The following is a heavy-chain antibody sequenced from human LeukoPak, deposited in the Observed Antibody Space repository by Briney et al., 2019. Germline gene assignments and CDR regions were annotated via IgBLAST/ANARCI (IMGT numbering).Heavy chain of an antibody. Sequence: SQTLSLTCTVSGGSISSGDYYWSWIRQPPGKGLEWIGYIYYSGSTYYNPSLKSRVTISVDTSKNQLSLKLSSVTAADTAVYYCASGGQYSGSYRFDYWGQGTLVTVSS. CDR1: GGSISSGDYY. V-gene: IGHV4-30-4*01. CDR2: IYYSGST. J-gene: IGHJ4*02. CDR3: ASGGQYSGSYRFDY. D-gene: IGHD1-26*01.